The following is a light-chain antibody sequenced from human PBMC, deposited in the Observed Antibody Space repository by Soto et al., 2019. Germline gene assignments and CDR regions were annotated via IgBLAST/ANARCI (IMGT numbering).Light chain of an antibody. V-gene: IGLV2-23*02. Sequence: QSALTQPASVYGSPGQSITISCTGTSSDVGSYNLVSWYQQHPGKAPKLMIYEVSKRPSGVSNRFSGSKSGNTASLTISGLQDEDEADYYCCSYAGSSTLVFGGGTKLTVL. J-gene: IGLJ2*01. CDR1: SSDVGSYNL. CDR2: EVS. CDR3: CSYAGSSTLV.